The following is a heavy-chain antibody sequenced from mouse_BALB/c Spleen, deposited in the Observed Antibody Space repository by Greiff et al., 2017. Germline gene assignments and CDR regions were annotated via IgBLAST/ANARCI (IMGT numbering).Heavy chain of an antibody. J-gene: IGHJ4*01. Sequence: EVKLQESGAELVKPGASVKLSCTASGFNIKDTYMYWVKQRPEQGLEWIGRIDPANGNTKYDPKFQGKATITADTSSNTAYLQLSSLTSEDTAVYYCARGLGYYYAMDYWGQGTSVTVSS. CDR2: IDPANGNT. CDR3: ARGLGYYYAMDY. V-gene: IGHV14-3*02. D-gene: IGHD2-4*01. CDR1: GFNIKDTY.